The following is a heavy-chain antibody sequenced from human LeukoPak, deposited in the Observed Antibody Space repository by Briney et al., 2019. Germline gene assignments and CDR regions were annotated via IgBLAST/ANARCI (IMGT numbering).Heavy chain of an antibody. Sequence: AASVKVSCKASGYTFTGYYMHWVRQAPGQGLEWMGWINPNSGGTNYAQKFQGRVTMTRDTSISTAYMELSRLRSDDTAVHYCARVQAGTTADYWGQGTLVTVSS. D-gene: IGHD1-1*01. CDR1: GYTFTGYY. CDR2: INPNSGGT. CDR3: ARVQAGTTADY. J-gene: IGHJ4*02. V-gene: IGHV1-2*02.